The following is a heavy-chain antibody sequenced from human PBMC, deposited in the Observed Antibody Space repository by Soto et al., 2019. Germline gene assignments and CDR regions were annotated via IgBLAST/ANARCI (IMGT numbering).Heavy chain of an antibody. CDR2: IWYDGSNK. D-gene: IGHD2-15*01. V-gene: IGHV3-33*01. CDR1: GFTFSSYG. Sequence: QVQLVESGGGVVQPGRSLRLSCAASGFTFSSYGMHWVRQAPGKGLEWVAVIWYDGSNKYYADSVKGRFTISRDNSKNTLYLQMNSRRAEDTAVYYRARDATHCSGGSCYLGDAFDIWGQGTMVTVSS. J-gene: IGHJ3*02. CDR3: ARDATHCSGGSCYLGDAFDI.